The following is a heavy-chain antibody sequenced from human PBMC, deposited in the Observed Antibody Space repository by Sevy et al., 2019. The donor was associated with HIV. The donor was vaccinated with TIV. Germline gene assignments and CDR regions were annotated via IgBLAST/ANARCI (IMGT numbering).Heavy chain of an antibody. CDR1: GFTFGDYG. V-gene: IGHV3-49*04. CDR3: TRGKGSQSIFDY. J-gene: IGHJ4*02. Sequence: GGSLRLSCTASGFTFGDYGLSWVRQAPGKGLEWIAFLKRKRDGGTLDHAASVKGRFTISRDDSKNMAYLQMNDLQTEDSGLYYCTRGKGSQSIFDYWGRGALVTVSS. CDR2: LKRKRDGGTL. D-gene: IGHD3-16*01.